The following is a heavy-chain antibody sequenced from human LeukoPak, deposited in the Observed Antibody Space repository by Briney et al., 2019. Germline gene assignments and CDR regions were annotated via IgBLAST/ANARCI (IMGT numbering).Heavy chain of an antibody. Sequence: GGSLRLSCAASGFTFSSYAMSWVRQAPGKGLEWVSAISGSGGSTYYADSVKGRFTISRDDSKNTLYLQMNSLRAEDTAVYYCAKSGSRVGATVAAFDIWGQGTMVTVSS. D-gene: IGHD1-26*01. V-gene: IGHV3-23*01. CDR3: AKSGSRVGATVAAFDI. J-gene: IGHJ3*02. CDR1: GFTFSSYA. CDR2: ISGSGGST.